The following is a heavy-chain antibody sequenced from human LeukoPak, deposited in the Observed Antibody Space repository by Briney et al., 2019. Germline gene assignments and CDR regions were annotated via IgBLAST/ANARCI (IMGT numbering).Heavy chain of an antibody. V-gene: IGHV3-23*01. CDR1: GFTFSSYG. CDR3: ARSSSDYGDYYFDY. D-gene: IGHD4-17*01. Sequence: GGTLRLSCAASGFTFSSYGMSWVRQAPGKGLEWVSAISGSGGSTYYADSVKGRFTISRDNAKNSLYLQMNSLRAEDTAVYYCARSSSDYGDYYFDYWGQGTLVTVSS. J-gene: IGHJ4*02. CDR2: ISGSGGST.